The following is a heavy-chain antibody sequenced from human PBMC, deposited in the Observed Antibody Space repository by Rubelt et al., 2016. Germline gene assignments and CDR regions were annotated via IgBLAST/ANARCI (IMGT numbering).Heavy chain of an antibody. CDR3: AGHGSGSRGWFDP. V-gene: IGHV4-34*11. Sequence: QVQLQQWGAGLLKPSETLSLTCAVYGGSFSGYYWSWIRQPPGKGLEWIGYIYYSGSTNYNPSLKSRVTISVHTSKNQFSLRLSSVTAADTAGYYCAGHGSGSRGWFDPWGQGTLVTVSS. D-gene: IGHD1-26*01. CDR1: GGSFSGYY. CDR2: IYYSGST. J-gene: IGHJ5*02.